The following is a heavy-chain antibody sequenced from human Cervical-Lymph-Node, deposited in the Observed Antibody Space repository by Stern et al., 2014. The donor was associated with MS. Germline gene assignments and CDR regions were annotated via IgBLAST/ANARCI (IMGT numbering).Heavy chain of an antibody. Sequence: QVQLQESGPGLVKPSQTLSLTCTVSGGSISSGSYYWSWIRQPAGKGREWIGRIYTSGSTNYNPSLKSRVTISVDTSKNQFSLKLSCGTAADTAVYYCARVIYYDSSGSYAFDIWGQGTMVTVSS. CDR3: ARVIYYDSSGSYAFDI. CDR1: GGSISSGSYY. J-gene: IGHJ3*02. V-gene: IGHV4-61*02. D-gene: IGHD3-22*01. CDR2: IYTSGST.